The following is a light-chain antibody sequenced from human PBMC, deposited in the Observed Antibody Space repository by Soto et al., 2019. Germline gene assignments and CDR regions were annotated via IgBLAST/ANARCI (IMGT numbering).Light chain of an antibody. Sequence: PGHRATLSCRSSQSAYSSYLSWYQQKPGQAPRLLIYGASTRATDMPGTFSGRGSGTEFTLTISRLEPEDFAVYYCQQYGSSPRTFGQGGRLEIK. V-gene: IGKV3-20*01. CDR3: QQYGSSPRT. J-gene: IGKJ5*01. CDR2: GAS. CDR1: QSAYSSY.